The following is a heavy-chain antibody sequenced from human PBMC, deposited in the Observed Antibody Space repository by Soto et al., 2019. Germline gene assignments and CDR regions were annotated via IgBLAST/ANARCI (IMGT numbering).Heavy chain of an antibody. J-gene: IGHJ4*02. V-gene: IGHV4-34*01. CDR3: ARGLITGSHYSGGWYYFDS. D-gene: IGHD6-19*01. CDR1: GESFSGHI. CDR2: INHSGSA. Sequence: SETLSLTCAVYGESFSGHIWTWIRQTPGKGLQWIGQINHSGSASYNPSLKSRDTISVHTSNSQFSLELSSVTAADTAVYYCARGLITGSHYSGGWYYFDSWGQGTQVTVSS.